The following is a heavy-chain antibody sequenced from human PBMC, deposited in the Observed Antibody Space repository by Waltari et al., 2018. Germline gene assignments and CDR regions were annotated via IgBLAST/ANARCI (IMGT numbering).Heavy chain of an antibody. J-gene: IGHJ4*02. D-gene: IGHD3-22*01. CDR1: AVTCGSYG. CDR3: DKDYYVSSGHPPALDY. Sequence: QVQLVESGGCVVRPGRSLRLSWAASAVTCGSYGMHWVRQARGKGLECWAVIGDDGSNKYYADSGKGRFTISSDKSKHSLYLQMNSPRAEDTALYYCDKDYYVSSGHPPALDYWGQGTLVTVSS. V-gene: IGHV3-33*03. CDR2: IGDDGSNK.